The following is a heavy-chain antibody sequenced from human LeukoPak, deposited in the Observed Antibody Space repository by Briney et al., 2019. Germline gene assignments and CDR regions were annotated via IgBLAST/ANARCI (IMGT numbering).Heavy chain of an antibody. CDR3: ASSAPKTYYDFWSGSAFDI. J-gene: IGHJ3*02. CDR2: IKQDGSEK. CDR1: GFTFSSYW. Sequence: GGSLRLSCAASGFTFSSYWMSWVRQAPGKGLEWVANIKQDGSEKYYVDSVKGRFTISRDNAKNSLYLQMNSLRAEDTAVYYCASSAPKTYYDFWSGSAFDIWGQGTMVTVSS. D-gene: IGHD3-3*01. V-gene: IGHV3-7*01.